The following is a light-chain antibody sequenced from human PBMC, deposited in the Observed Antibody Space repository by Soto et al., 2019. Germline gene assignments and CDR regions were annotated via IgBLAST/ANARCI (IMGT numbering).Light chain of an antibody. CDR1: QSVSSNY. Sequence: ESVLIPAPGAPSLSPRERATLSCRASQSVSSNYLAWYQQKPGQAPRLLIYGASSRATGIPDRFSGSGSGTDFTLTISRLEPEDFAEYYCQQYGSSRTFGQGTKVDIK. CDR2: GAS. CDR3: QQYGSSRT. V-gene: IGKV3-20*01. J-gene: IGKJ1*01.